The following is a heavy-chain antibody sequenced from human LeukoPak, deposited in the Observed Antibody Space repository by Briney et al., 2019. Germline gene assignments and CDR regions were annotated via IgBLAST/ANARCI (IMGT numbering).Heavy chain of an antibody. CDR2: TIPILGIA. V-gene: IGHV1-69*02. Sequence: SAVTVSYKRSGCSFSSCYFSRVGLAPAPGREWVGRTIPILGIANYEQKFQGRVTITADKSTSTAYMELSSLRSEDTAVYYCASSDYDILTGYIWGQGTLVTVSS. D-gene: IGHD3-9*01. CDR1: GCSFSSCY. CDR3: ASSDYDILTGYI. J-gene: IGHJ4*02.